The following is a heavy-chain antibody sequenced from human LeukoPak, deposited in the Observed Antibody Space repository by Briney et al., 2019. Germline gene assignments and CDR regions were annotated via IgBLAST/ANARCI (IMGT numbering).Heavy chain of an antibody. CDR3: ARTIGWLKPWTDY. Sequence: GESLKISCKASENSFTASWIGWVRQMPGRGPEWMGIIYPGDSDTRYSPSFQGQVTISADKSISTAYLQWSSLKASDTAMYYCARTIGWLKPWTDYWGQGTLVTVSS. V-gene: IGHV5-51*01. CDR2: IYPGDSDT. J-gene: IGHJ4*02. D-gene: IGHD6-19*01. CDR1: ENSFTASW.